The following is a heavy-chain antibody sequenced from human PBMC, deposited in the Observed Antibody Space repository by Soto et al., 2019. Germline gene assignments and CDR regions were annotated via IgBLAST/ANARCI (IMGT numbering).Heavy chain of an antibody. V-gene: IGHV3-23*01. CDR2: ISGSGGST. CDR3: AKDKTHDYGDYYYYYGMDV. Sequence: EVQLLESGGGLVQPGGSLRPSCAASGFTFSSYAMSWVRQAPGKGLEWVSAISGSGGSTYYADSVKGRFTISRDNSKNTLYLQMNSLRAEDTAVYYCAKDKTHDYGDYYYYYGMDVWGQGTTVTVSS. CDR1: GFTFSSYA. D-gene: IGHD4-17*01. J-gene: IGHJ6*02.